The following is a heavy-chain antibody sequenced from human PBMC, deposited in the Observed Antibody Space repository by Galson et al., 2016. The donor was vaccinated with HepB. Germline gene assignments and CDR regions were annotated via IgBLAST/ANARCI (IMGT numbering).Heavy chain of an antibody. V-gene: IGHV1-69*13. J-gene: IGHJ6*02. D-gene: IGHD1-26*01. CDR1: GGSFSSYP. CDR3: ARDNSAMGSPYYYGMDV. CDR2: IIPIFGTT. Sequence: SVKVSCKVSGGSFSSYPLSWVRQAPGQGPEWMGGIIPIFGTTTYSQKFQGRLTITADESTRTAYMELSSLRSDDTAIFYCARDNSAMGSPYYYGMDVWGQGTTVTVSS.